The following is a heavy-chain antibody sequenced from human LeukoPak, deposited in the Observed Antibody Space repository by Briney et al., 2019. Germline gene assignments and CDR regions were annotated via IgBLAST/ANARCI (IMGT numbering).Heavy chain of an antibody. J-gene: IGHJ5*02. D-gene: IGHD3-3*01. CDR3: AREYDFWSGYYMYNWFDP. V-gene: IGHV1-8*01. CDR2: MNPNSGNT. Sequence: ASVKVSCKASGYTFTSYDINWVRQATGQGLEWMGWMNPNSGNTGYAQKFQGRVTMTRNTSISTAYMGLSSLRSEDTAVYYCAREYDFWSGYYMYNWFDPWGQGTLVTVSS. CDR1: GYTFTSYD.